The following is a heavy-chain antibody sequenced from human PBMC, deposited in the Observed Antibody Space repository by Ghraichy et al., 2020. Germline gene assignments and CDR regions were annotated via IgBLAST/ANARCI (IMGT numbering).Heavy chain of an antibody. V-gene: IGHV4-34*01. CDR1: GGSFSGYY. CDR3: ARGRIQLWSKGGYFDY. Sequence: SETLSLTCAVYGGSFSGYYWSWIRQPPGKGLEWIGEINHSGSTNYNPSLKSRVTISVDTSKNQFSLKLSSVTAADTAVYYCARGRIQLWSKGGYFDYWGQGTLVTVSS. CDR2: INHSGST. J-gene: IGHJ4*02. D-gene: IGHD5-18*01.